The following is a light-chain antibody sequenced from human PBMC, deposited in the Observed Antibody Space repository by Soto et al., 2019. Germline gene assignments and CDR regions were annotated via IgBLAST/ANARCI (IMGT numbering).Light chain of an antibody. CDR3: QEYNTLPPVHS. Sequence: EIVMTQSPATLSVSPGERATLSCRASESVSSNLAWYQQTPGQAPRLLIYGASTRATGIPARFSGSGSGTEFTLNISSLQSEDFAVYYCQEYNTLPPVHSGGQGTKLEI. J-gene: IGKJ2*03. V-gene: IGKV3-15*01. CDR1: ESVSSN. CDR2: GAS.